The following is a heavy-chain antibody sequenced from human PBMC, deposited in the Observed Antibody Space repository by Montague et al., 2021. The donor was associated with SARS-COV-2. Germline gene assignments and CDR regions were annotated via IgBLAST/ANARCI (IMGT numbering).Heavy chain of an antibody. V-gene: IGHV4-59*08. J-gene: IGHJ5*02. CDR1: LHCGSGEH. CDR3: ARHHPVGGVRP. D-gene: IGHD2-8*02. Sequence: SETLSLTCAGDLHCGSGEHRRRIEEPPAELLARFEFVFRLRLANINPSLKSRVTISVDTSKNQFSLKLSSVTAADTAVYYFARHHPVGGVRPWGQGTLVTVSS. CDR2: VFRLRLA.